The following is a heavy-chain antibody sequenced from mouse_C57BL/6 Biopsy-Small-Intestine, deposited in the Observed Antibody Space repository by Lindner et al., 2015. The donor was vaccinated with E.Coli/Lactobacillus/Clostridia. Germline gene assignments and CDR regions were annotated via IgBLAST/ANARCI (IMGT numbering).Heavy chain of an antibody. V-gene: IGHV1-14*01. CDR2: INPYNDGS. Sequence: VQLQESGPELVKPGASVKMSCKASGYTFTNYIMHWVKQKPGQGLEWIGYINPYNDGSKYNEKFKGKATLTSDKSSSTAYMYLSSLTSEDSAVYYCARLRYPYAMDYWGQGTSVTVSS. CDR3: ARLRYPYAMDY. CDR1: GYTFTNYI. J-gene: IGHJ4*01. D-gene: IGHD2-12*01.